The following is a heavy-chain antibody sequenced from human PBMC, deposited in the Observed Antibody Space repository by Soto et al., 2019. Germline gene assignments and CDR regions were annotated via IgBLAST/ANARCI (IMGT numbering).Heavy chain of an antibody. CDR3: ARDDVLCDGGRCYGVTSDV. J-gene: IGHJ6*04. D-gene: IGHD2-15*01. CDR1: GFTVSSKY. CDR2: IQSGGPT. Sequence: EVHLVESGGGLVQPGGSLRLSCAASGFTVSSKYMSWVRQAPGKGLEWVPLIQSGGPTYYADSVKGRFTISRDTSENTLHLQMDSLRAEDTAVYYCARDDVLCDGGRCYGVTSDVCGKGTTVTVSS. V-gene: IGHV3-66*01.